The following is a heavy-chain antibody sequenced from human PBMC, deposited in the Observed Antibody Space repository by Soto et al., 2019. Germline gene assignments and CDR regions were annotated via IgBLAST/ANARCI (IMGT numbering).Heavy chain of an antibody. CDR2: IYHTGRT. D-gene: IGHD6-6*01. CDR1: GDSVNSAY. Sequence: QVQLQEMGPGLVKPSQTLTITCTVSGDSVNSAYWSWIRQLPGKGLEWMGNIYHTGRTFYNPSLKSRVAISIDTSKPLFSLKMMSVTAADTAVYYCARTDAYNSSFFDSWGLGTVVTVSS. CDR3: ARTDAYNSSFFDS. J-gene: IGHJ4*02. V-gene: IGHV4-31*03.